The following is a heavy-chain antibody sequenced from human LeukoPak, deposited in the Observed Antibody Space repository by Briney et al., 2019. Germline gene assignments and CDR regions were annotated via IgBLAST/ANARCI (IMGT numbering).Heavy chain of an antibody. J-gene: IGHJ4*02. V-gene: IGHV3-30*02. Sequence: GGSLRLSCAASGFTFSSYGMHWVRQAPGKGLEWVAFIRYDGSNKYYADSVKGRFTISRDNSKNTLYLQMNSLRAEDTAVYYCAKKGNPLSSWYVFDYWGQGTLVTVSS. CDR2: IRYDGSNK. CDR3: AKKGNPLSSWYVFDY. CDR1: GFTFSSYG. D-gene: IGHD6-13*01.